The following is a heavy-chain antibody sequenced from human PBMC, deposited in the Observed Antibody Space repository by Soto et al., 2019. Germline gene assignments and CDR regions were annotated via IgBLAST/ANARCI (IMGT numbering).Heavy chain of an antibody. CDR2: MHYSGST. CDR1: GGSMRGSDYY. CDR3: ARPGYSSSWYWFDP. J-gene: IGHJ5*02. V-gene: IGHV4-39*01. Sequence: SETLSLTCSVSGGSMRGSDYYWGWIRQPPNKGLEWIGSMHYSGSTFYNPSLKSRVTISVDTSKNQFSLKLTSVTAADTAVYYCARPGYSSSWYWFDPWGQGTLVTVSS. D-gene: IGHD6-13*01.